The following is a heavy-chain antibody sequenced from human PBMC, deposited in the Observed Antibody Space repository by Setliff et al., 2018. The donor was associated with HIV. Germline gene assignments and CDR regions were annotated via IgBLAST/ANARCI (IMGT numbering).Heavy chain of an antibody. CDR2: MYYRGTT. J-gene: IGHJ4*02. CDR1: GGSIVSSSYY. D-gene: IGHD3-10*01. V-gene: IGHV4-39*01. CDR3: ARQGLTMNRGVPAPILYYFDY. Sequence: SETLSLTCTVSGGSIVSSSYYWGWIRQPPGKGLEWIGTMYYRGTTYNNPSLKSRVTFSADTSKNQLSLNLNSVTATDTAVYYCARQGLTMNRGVPAPILYYFDYWGPGILVTVSS.